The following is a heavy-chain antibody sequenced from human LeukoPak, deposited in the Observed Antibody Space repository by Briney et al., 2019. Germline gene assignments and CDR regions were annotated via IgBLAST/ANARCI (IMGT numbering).Heavy chain of an antibody. Sequence: GGSLRLSCAASGFTVSSNYMSWVRQAPGKGLEWVSVIYSGGSTYYADSVKGRFTISRDNSKNTLYLQMNNLRAEDTAVYYCARDPGSSWPHYFDYWGQRTLVTVSS. CDR1: GFTVSSNY. D-gene: IGHD6-13*01. CDR2: IYSGGST. CDR3: ARDPGSSWPHYFDY. J-gene: IGHJ4*02. V-gene: IGHV3-53*01.